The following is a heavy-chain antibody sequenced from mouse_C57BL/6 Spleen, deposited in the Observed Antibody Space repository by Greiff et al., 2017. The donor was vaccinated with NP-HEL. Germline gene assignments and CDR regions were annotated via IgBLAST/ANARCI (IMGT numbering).Heavy chain of an antibody. CDR2: ISYSGST. V-gene: IGHV3-8*01. J-gene: IGHJ4*01. D-gene: IGHD1-1*01. CDR1: GYSITSDY. CDR3: ARWGSYGSSYYYAMDY. Sequence: EVQLQQSGPGLAKPSQPLSLTCSVTGYSITSDYWNWIRKFPGNKLEYMGYISYSGSTYYHPSLKSPISITRDTSKNQYYLQLNSVTTEDTATYYCARWGSYGSSYYYAMDYWGQGTSVTVSS.